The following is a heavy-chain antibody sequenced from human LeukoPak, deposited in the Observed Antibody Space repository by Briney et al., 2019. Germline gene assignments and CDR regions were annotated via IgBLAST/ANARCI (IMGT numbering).Heavy chain of an antibody. V-gene: IGHV4-34*01. J-gene: IGHJ4*02. D-gene: IGHD3-10*01. CDR2: FNRSRST. Sequence: SEALFLTCAVYGGSFSSYYWTWIRQPPGKGLEGNGAFNRSRSTCYSPSLKGRVNILVSTSKNRVSLKGTSVTAEDTAVYYCARGRQRVPWSGEVGEGRFDYSGQGTLVTVSS. CDR3: ARGRQRVPWSGEVGEGRFDY. CDR1: GGSFSSYY.